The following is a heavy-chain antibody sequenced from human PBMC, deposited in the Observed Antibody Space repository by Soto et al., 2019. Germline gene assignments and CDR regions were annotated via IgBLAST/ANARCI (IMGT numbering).Heavy chain of an antibody. V-gene: IGHV3-21*01. Sequence: GGSLRLSCAASGFTFSSYSMNWVRQAPGKGLEWVSSISSSSSYIYYADSVKGRFTISRDNTKNSLYLKMNSLRAEDTAVYYCARPLGWRDAFDIWGQGTMVTVS. CDR3: ARPLGWRDAFDI. CDR1: GFTFSSYS. CDR2: ISSSSSYI. D-gene: IGHD6-19*01. J-gene: IGHJ3*02.